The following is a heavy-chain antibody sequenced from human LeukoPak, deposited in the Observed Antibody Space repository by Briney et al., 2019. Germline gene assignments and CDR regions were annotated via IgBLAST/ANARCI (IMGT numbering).Heavy chain of an antibody. Sequence: SETLSLTCAVSGGSISSSNWWSWVRPPPGKGLEWIGEINHSGSTNYNPSLKSRVTISVDTSKNQFSLKLSSVTAADTAVYYCARADYGDYPSYWGQGTLVTVSS. CDR2: INHSGST. V-gene: IGHV4-4*02. CDR1: GGSISSSNW. CDR3: ARADYGDYPSY. D-gene: IGHD4-17*01. J-gene: IGHJ4*02.